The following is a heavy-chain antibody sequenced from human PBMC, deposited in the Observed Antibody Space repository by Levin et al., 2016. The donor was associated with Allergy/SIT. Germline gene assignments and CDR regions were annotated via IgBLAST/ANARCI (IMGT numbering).Heavy chain of an antibody. CDR2: IYYSGST. V-gene: IGHV4-59*01. Sequence: WIRQPPGKGLEWIGYIYYSGSTNYNPSLKSRVTISVDTSKNQFSLKLSSVTAADTAVYYCARVSYSSSWYLWNWGQGTLVTVSS. J-gene: IGHJ4*02. D-gene: IGHD6-13*01. CDR3: ARVSYSSSWYLWN.